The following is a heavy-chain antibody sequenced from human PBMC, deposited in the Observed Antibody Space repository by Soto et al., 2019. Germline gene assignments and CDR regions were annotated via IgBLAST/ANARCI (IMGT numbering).Heavy chain of an antibody. Sequence: VASVKVSCKASGYTFTGYYMHWVRQAPGQGLERMGWINPNSGGISYAQKFQGRVTMTRDTSITTGYMELSSLRSDDTAVYYCARQISGDSEGLDIWGQGTMVTVSS. CDR3: ARQISGDSEGLDI. J-gene: IGHJ3*02. CDR1: GYTFTGYY. V-gene: IGHV1-2*02. CDR2: INPNSGGI. D-gene: IGHD2-21*02.